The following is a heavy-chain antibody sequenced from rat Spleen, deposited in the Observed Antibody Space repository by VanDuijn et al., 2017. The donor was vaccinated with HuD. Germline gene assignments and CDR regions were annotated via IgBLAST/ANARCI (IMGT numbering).Heavy chain of an antibody. D-gene: IGHD4-4*01. V-gene: IGHV5-25*01. CDR1: RFTFINYD. J-gene: IGHJ1*01. CDR2: ISASGGNT. CDR3: TRRGYLSDWYFDF. Sequence: EVQLVESGGGLVQPGRSLKLSCAASRFTFINYDMAWVRQAPTKGLEWVASISASGGNTYYRESVKGRFTISRDNAKSTLNLQMNSLRSEDTAIYYCTRRGYLSDWYFDFWGPGTMVTVSS.